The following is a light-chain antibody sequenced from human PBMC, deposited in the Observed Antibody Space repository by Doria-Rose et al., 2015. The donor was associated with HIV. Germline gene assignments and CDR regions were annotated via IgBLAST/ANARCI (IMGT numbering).Light chain of an antibody. CDR3: QSYDSSLSGYVV. V-gene: IGLV1-40*02. J-gene: IGLJ2*01. CDR2: GNS. Sequence: QSVVTQPPSVSGAPGQRVTISCTGSSSNIGAGYDVHWYQQLPGTAPKLLIYGNSNRPSGVPDRFSGSKSGTSASLAITGLQAEDEADYYCQSYDSSLSGYVVFGGGTTVTVL. CDR1: SSNIGAGYD.